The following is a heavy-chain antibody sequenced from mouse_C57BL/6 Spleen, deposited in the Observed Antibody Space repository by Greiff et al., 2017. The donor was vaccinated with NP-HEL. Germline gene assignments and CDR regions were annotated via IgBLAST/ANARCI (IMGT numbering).Heavy chain of an antibody. J-gene: IGHJ1*03. V-gene: IGHV5-16*01. Sequence: EVMLVESEGGLVQPGSSMKLSCTASGFTFSDYYMAWVRQVPEKGLEWVANINYDGSSTYYLDSLKSRFIISRDNAKNILYLQMSSLKSEDTATYYCARDNYAYWYFDVWGTETTVTVSS. CDR1: GFTFSDYY. CDR3: ARDNYAYWYFDV. D-gene: IGHD2-4*01. CDR2: INYDGSST.